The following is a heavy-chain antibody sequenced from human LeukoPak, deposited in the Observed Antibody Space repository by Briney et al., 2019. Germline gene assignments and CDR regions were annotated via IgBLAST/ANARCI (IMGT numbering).Heavy chain of an antibody. V-gene: IGHV4-34*01. D-gene: IGHD1-14*01. CDR3: ARFNRRGAFDI. CDR1: GGSFSGYY. J-gene: IGHJ3*02. CDR2: INHSGST. Sequence: PSETLSLTCAVYGGSFSGYYWSWIRQPPGKGLEWIGEINHSGSTNYNPSLKSRVTISVDTSKNQFSLELSSVTAADTAVYYCARFNRRGAFDIWGQGTMVTVSS.